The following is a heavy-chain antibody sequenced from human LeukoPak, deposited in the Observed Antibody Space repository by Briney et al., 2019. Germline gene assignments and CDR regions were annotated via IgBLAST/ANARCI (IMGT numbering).Heavy chain of an antibody. J-gene: IGHJ4*02. D-gene: IGHD1-1*01. V-gene: IGHV3-66*01. CDR2: IYSGGST. CDR1: GFNVSSNC. Sequence: GGSLRLSCAASGFNVSSNCMSWVRQAPGKGLECVSVIYSGGSTYYADSVKGRFTISRDNSKNTLYLQMNSLRAEDTAVYYCARESERPTGPPKQSYWGQGTLVTVSS. CDR3: ARESERPTGPPKQSY.